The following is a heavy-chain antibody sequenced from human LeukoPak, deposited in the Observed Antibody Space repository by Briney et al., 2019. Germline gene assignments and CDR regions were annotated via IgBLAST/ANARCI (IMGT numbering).Heavy chain of an antibody. J-gene: IGHJ6*03. CDR2: IFYSGST. V-gene: IGHV4-61*05. Sequence: SETLSLTCTVSSGSISTSNYYWGWVRQPPGKALEWIGNIFYSGSTNYNPSLKCRVTISVDTSKDQFSLKLSSVTAADTAVYYCARVRADGYCSSTSCQGVYYYYYMDVWGKGTTVTISS. CDR1: SGSISTSNYY. D-gene: IGHD2-2*03. CDR3: ARVRADGYCSSTSCQGVYYYYYMDV.